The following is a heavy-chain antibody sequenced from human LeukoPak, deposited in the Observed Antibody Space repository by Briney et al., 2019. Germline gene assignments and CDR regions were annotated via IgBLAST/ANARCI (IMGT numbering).Heavy chain of an antibody. J-gene: IGHJ4*02. CDR1: GEPFNGYY. V-gene: IGHV4-34*01. CDR2: INHSGST. CDR3: ASRYFCSSTSCYTFDY. Sequence: SETLSLTCAVYGEPFNGYYWNWIRQSPGKALEWIGEINHSGSTNYNPSLKSRVTISVDTSKNQFSLKLNSVTAADTAVYYCASRYFCSSTSCYTFDYWGQGTLVTVSS. D-gene: IGHD2-2*02.